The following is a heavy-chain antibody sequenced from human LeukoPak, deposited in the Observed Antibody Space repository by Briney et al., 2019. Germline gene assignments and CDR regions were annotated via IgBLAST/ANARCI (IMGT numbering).Heavy chain of an antibody. CDR2: ISYDGNNK. CDR1: GFTFSNAW. CDR3: AREGGQWLVSDY. V-gene: IGHV3-30*03. J-gene: IGHJ4*02. D-gene: IGHD6-19*01. Sequence: GGSLRLSCAASGFTFSNAWMSWVRQAPGKGLEWVAVISYDGNNKYYADSVKGRFTISRDNSKNTLYLQMNSLRTEDTAIYYCAREGGQWLVSDYWGQGTLVTVSS.